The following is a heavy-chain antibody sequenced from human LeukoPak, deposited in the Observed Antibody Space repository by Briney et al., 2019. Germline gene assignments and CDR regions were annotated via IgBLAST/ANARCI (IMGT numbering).Heavy chain of an antibody. CDR1: GYTFTSYG. Sequence: ASVKVSCKASGYTFTSYGISWVRQAPGQGLEWMGWISAYNGNTNYAQKLQGRVTMTTDTSTSTVYMELSSLRSEDTAVYYCARASLYSSSWYAGDYWGQGTLVTVSS. CDR2: ISAYNGNT. V-gene: IGHV1-18*01. J-gene: IGHJ4*02. D-gene: IGHD6-13*01. CDR3: ARASLYSSSWYAGDY.